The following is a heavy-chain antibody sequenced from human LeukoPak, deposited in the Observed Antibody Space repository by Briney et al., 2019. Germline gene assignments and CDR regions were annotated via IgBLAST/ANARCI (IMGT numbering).Heavy chain of an antibody. CDR2: IYYSGST. J-gene: IGHJ6*02. CDR3: ARAAYGMDV. Sequence: PSETPSLTCTVSGGSISSYYWSWIRQPPGKGLEWIGYIYYSGSTNYNPSLKSRVTISVDTSKNQFSLKLSSVTAADTAVYYCARAAYGMDVWGQGTTVTVSS. D-gene: IGHD6-13*01. CDR1: GGSISSYY. V-gene: IGHV4-59*08.